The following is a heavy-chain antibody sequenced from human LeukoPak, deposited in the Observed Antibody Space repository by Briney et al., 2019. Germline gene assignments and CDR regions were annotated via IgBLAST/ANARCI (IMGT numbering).Heavy chain of an antibody. CDR3: ARDRGIAEADSFDP. Sequence: ASVKVSCKASGYTYTTDGISWVRQAPGQGLEWMGWIDTYSGKTNYAQKFEGRVTMTSDTSTSTAYMELRSLRSDDTAVYYYARDRGIAEADSFDPWGQGTLVTVSS. D-gene: IGHD6-13*01. J-gene: IGHJ5*02. V-gene: IGHV1-18*01. CDR1: GYTYTTDG. CDR2: IDTYSGKT.